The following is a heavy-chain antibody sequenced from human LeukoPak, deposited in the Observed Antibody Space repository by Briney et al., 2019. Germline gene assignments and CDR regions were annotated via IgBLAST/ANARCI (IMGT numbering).Heavy chain of an antibody. CDR3: ARENYYDSSGYYRSDFDY. Sequence: GGSLRLSCAASGFTFSSYSMNWVREVPGEGLEWVSSISSSSSYIYYADSVKGRFTSSRDNAKNSLYLQMNSLRAEDTAVYYCARENYYDSSGYYRSDFDYWGQGTLVTVSS. CDR2: ISSSSSYI. J-gene: IGHJ4*02. V-gene: IGHV3-21*01. CDR1: GFTFSSYS. D-gene: IGHD3-22*01.